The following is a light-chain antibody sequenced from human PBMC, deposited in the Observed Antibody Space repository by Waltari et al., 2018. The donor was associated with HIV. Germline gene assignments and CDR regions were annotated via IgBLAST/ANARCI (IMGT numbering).Light chain of an antibody. Sequence: NFMLTQPHSVSESPEKTVTISCTRTSGSIASNYVQWFQQRPGKAPTTILYEDYQRPSGVPDRFSGTLDEYSNSASLTISGVKTEDDADYYCQSVDTNNHWVFGGGTRLTVL. CDR2: EDY. CDR3: QSVDTNNHWV. V-gene: IGLV6-57*03. J-gene: IGLJ3*02. CDR1: SGSIASNY.